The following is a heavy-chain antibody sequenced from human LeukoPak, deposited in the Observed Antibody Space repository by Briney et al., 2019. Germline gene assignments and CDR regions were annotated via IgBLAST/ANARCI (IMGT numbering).Heavy chain of an antibody. CDR1: GFTFSSYE. V-gene: IGHV3-48*03. J-gene: IGHJ6*03. D-gene: IGHD6-13*01. CDR2: ISSSGSTI. CDR3: AKVDRSAFIAAAGYYYYMDV. Sequence: GGSLRLSCAASGFTFSSYEMNWVRQAPGKGLEWVSYISSSGSTIYYADSVKGRFTISRDNSKNTLYLQMNSLRAEDTAVYYCAKVDRSAFIAAAGYYYYMDVWGKGTTVTISS.